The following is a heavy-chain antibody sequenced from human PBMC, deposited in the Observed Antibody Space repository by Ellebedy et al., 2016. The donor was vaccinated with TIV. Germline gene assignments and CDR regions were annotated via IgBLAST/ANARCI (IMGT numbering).Heavy chain of an antibody. CDR1: GFPFSSYA. D-gene: IGHD6-13*01. CDR2: ISDSGGNT. J-gene: IGHJ4*02. V-gene: IGHV3-23*01. CDR3: AKGWLGAGAGTDFDY. Sequence: GGSLRPSXAASGFPFSSYAMSWVRQATGKGLEWVSSISDSGGNTYYADSVRGRFTFSRDNSKNTLCLQMNSLRAEDTAVYYCAKGWLGAGAGTDFDYWGRGTLVTVSS.